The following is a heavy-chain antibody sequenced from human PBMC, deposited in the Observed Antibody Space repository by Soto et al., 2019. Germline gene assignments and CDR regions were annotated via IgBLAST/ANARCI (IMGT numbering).Heavy chain of an antibody. CDR3: ARARIVGATRGYYFDY. Sequence: ASLRVSCKASVYTVTSSDIHWVRQPPGQRLEWMGWINAGNGNTKYSQKFQGRVTITRDTSASTAYMELSSLRSEDTAVYYCARARIVGATRGYYFDYWGQGTLVTVSS. CDR1: VYTVTSSD. D-gene: IGHD1-26*01. CDR2: INAGNGNT. V-gene: IGHV1-3*01. J-gene: IGHJ4*02.